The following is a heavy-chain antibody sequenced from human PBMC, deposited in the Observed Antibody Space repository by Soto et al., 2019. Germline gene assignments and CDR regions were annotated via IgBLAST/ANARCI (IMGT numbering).Heavy chain of an antibody. J-gene: IGHJ4*02. CDR1: GGSISNYY. CDR3: ARLEGLATISYYFDF. D-gene: IGHD3-9*01. V-gene: IGHV4-59*08. Sequence: PSETLSLTCTVSGGSISNYYWSWIRQPPGKGLEWIGYIYYSGSTNYNPSLKSRVTVSLDKSKSQFSLKLNSVTAADSAVYFCARLEGLATISYYFDFWGPGALVTVSS. CDR2: IYYSGST.